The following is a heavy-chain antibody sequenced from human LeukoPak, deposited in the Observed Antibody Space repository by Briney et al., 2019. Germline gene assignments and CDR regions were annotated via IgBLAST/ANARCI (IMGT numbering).Heavy chain of an antibody. D-gene: IGHD3-9*01. J-gene: IGHJ4*02. CDR1: GYTFTSYG. CDR3: ARDPAYYDILTGYSRNFDY. V-gene: IGHV1-18*01. CDR2: ISAYSGNT. Sequence: GASVKVSCKASGYTFTSYGISWVRQAPGQGLEWMGWISAYSGNTNYAQKLQGRVTMTTDTSTSTAYMELRSLRSDDTAVYYCARDPAYYDILTGYSRNFDYWGQGTLVTVSS.